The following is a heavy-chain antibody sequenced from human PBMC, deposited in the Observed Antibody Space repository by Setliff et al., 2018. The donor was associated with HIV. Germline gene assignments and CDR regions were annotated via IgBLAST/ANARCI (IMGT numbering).Heavy chain of an antibody. D-gene: IGHD3-10*01. Sequence: SETLSLTCTVSDSGTYYWTWIRQPPGKGLEWIGYIYNSGSTYYEPSLRGRVTISIDRSKNQFSLKLNSVTAADTAVYYCARETNASGSLTAYWYFDLWGRGTLVTVSS. CDR3: ARETNASGSLTAYWYFDL. J-gene: IGHJ2*01. CDR1: DSGTYY. CDR2: IYNSGST. V-gene: IGHV4-30-4*08.